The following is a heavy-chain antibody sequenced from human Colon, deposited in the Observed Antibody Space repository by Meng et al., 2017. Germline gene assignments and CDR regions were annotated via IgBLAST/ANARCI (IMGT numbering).Heavy chain of an antibody. CDR2: IYSGGST. Sequence: EVQLVKPGGGLVQPGGSLRLSCAASGFTVSSTYMGWVRQAPGKGLEWVSVIYSGGSTYYADSVKGRFTISRDNSKNTLYLQMNSLRAEDTAVYYCARELMLTFDPWGQGTLVTVSS. CDR1: GFTVSSTY. V-gene: IGHV3-66*02. CDR3: ARELMLTFDP. J-gene: IGHJ5*02. D-gene: IGHD3-16*01.